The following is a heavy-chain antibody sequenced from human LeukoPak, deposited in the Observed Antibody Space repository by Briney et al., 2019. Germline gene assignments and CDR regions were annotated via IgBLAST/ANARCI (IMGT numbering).Heavy chain of an antibody. CDR2: IRSETDDSTT. V-gene: IGHV3-15*01. D-gene: IGHD1-26*01. Sequence: GGSLRLSCTASGFTFRNAWMSWVRQAPGKGLEWVGRIRSETDDSTTDYAAPVKGRVTISRDDSKNTLYLQMNSLNIEDTAVYYCTTNVLRWELFDYWGQGTLVTVSS. CDR3: TTNVLRWELFDY. J-gene: IGHJ4*02. CDR1: GFTFRNAW.